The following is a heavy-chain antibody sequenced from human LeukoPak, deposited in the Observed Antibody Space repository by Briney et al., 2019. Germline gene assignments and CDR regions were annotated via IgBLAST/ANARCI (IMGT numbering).Heavy chain of an antibody. CDR1: GVSVSGYY. D-gene: IGHD3-22*01. CDR3: ARDRWNKISDDTSGYYYDY. V-gene: IGHV4-4*07. CDR2: IYTSGST. Sequence: SETLSLTCSVSGVSVSGYYWSWIRQPAGKGLEWIGRIYTSGSTKYNPSLKSRVTISADKPKNQFSLKLSSVTAADTAVYYCARDRWNKISDDTSGYYYDYWGQGTLVTVSS. J-gene: IGHJ4*02.